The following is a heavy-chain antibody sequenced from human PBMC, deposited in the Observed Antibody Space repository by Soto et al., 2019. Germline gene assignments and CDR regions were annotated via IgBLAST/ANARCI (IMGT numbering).Heavy chain of an antibody. D-gene: IGHD5-18*01. CDR3: ARDGYGFGKGYYLDH. J-gene: IGHJ4*02. V-gene: IGHV3-11*06. CDR1: GLTLSDYY. Sequence: QVQLVESGGGLVKPGGSLRLSCAASGLTLSDYYMTWIRQAPGKGLEWVSDISFSSRYTNYADSVKGRVTISRDNAKNSLYLQMNSLRAEDTAVYYCARDGYGFGKGYYLDHWGQGTLVTVAS. CDR2: ISFSSRYT.